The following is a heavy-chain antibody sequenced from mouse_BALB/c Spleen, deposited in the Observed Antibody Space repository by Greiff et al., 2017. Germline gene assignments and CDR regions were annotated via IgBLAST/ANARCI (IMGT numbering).Heavy chain of an antibody. CDR3: TRSMIRSYWYFDV. D-gene: IGHD2-4*01. CDR1: GYTFTSYW. Sequence: VQLQQSGTVLARPGASVKMSCKASGYTFTSYWMHWVKQRPGQGLEWIGAIYPGNSDTSYNQKFKGKAKLTAVTSTSTAYMELSSLTNEDSAVYYWTRSMIRSYWYFDVWGAGTTVTVSS. V-gene: IGHV1-5*01. J-gene: IGHJ1*01. CDR2: IYPGNSDT.